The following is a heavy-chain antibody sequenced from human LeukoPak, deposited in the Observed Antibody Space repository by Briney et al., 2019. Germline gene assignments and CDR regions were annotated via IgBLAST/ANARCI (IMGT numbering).Heavy chain of an antibody. CDR1: GFTFSSFS. CDR3: ARVIGSYGDSAY. CDR2: IASSSSSM. J-gene: IGHJ4*02. D-gene: IGHD4-17*01. Sequence: PGGSLRLSCAASGFTFSSFSMNSVRQAPGKGLEWISYIASSSSSMYYADSVKGRFTISRDNAKNSLYLQMNSLTAEDTAVYYCARVIGSYGDSAYWGQGTLVTVSS. V-gene: IGHV3-48*04.